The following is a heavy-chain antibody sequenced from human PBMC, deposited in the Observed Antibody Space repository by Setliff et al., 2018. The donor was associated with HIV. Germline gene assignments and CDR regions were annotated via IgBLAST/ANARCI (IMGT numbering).Heavy chain of an antibody. J-gene: IGHJ3*02. Sequence: GASVKVSCKASGYTFTDYYTHWVRQAPGQGLEWMGWINSASGGTNYAQNFQGRVTVTRDTSINTAYVELNSLKSDDTAVYYCARDYLHVFDIWGQGTMVTVS. CDR1: GYTFTDYY. CDR2: INSASGGT. V-gene: IGHV1-2*02. CDR3: ARDYLHVFDI.